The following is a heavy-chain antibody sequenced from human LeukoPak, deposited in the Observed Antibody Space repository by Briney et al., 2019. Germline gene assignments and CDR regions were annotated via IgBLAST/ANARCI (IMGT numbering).Heavy chain of an antibody. CDR1: GVIFSNYY. Sequence: GGSLRLSCLVSGVIFSNYYIRWVRQAPRKGLTWLALVKHVVIDIYYADSVKGRFIASRDKAKNSVHLQMNSLRTEDTALYYCALRRNYGLFDVWGHGTMVSV. D-gene: IGHD5-24*01. CDR2: VKHVVIDI. J-gene: IGHJ3*01. V-gene: IGHV3-30*02. CDR3: ALRRNYGLFDV.